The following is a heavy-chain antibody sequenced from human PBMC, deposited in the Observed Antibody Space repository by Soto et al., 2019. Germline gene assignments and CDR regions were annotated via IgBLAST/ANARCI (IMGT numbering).Heavy chain of an antibody. J-gene: IGHJ6*02. CDR3: ARYSNNWFQTEGMDV. D-gene: IGHD1-20*01. CDR2: IDASGNT. Sequence: SETLSLTCTVSVDSISTYYWSWIRRPAGKGLEWIGRIDASGNTNYNPSLKSRVTMSADTSKKQFSLRLTSVTAADTAVYYCARYSNNWFQTEGMDVWGQGTTVTVSS. CDR1: VDSISTYY. V-gene: IGHV4-4*07.